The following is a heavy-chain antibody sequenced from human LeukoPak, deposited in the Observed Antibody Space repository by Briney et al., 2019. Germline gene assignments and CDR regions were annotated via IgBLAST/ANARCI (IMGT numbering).Heavy chain of an antibody. CDR2: INPNSGGT. CDR1: GYTFTGYY. CDR3: ARPKYYDILTCFDY. Sequence: ASVKVSCKASGYTFTGYYMHWVRQAPGQGLEWMGWINPNSGGTNYAQKFQGRVTMTRDTSISTAYMELRSLGSDDTAVYYCARPKYYDILTCFDYWGQGTLVTVSS. J-gene: IGHJ4*02. V-gene: IGHV1-2*02. D-gene: IGHD3-9*01.